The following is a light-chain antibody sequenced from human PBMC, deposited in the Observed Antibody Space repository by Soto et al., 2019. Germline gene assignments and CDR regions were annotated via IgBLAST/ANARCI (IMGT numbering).Light chain of an antibody. CDR1: QSVSSSY. Sequence: EIVLTQSPGTLSLSPGERATLSCRASQSVSSSYLAWYQQKPGQAPRLLIYDASSRATGIPDRFSGSGSGTDFTLTTSRLEPENFAVYYCQQYGSSRITFGQGTRLEI. CDR2: DAS. V-gene: IGKV3-20*01. J-gene: IGKJ5*01. CDR3: QQYGSSRIT.